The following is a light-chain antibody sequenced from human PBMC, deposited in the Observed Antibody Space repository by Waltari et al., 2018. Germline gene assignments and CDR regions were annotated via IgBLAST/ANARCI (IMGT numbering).Light chain of an antibody. J-gene: IGKJ1*01. Sequence: IQMTQSPSALSASVGDTVTISCRASQSVGTYLAWYQQKPGKAPKLLISAASSLQSGVPWRFSGGGSGTDFTLTISSLQHKDFATYYCQQTFSGWTFGQGTQVEI. CDR3: QQTFSGWT. V-gene: IGKV1-39*01. CDR1: QSVGTY. CDR2: AAS.